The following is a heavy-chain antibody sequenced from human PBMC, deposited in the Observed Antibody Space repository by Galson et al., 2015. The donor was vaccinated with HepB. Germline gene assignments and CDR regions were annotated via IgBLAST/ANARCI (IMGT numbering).Heavy chain of an antibody. CDR2: IYYSGST. V-gene: IGHV4-39*01. Sequence: SETLSLTCTVSGGSISSSSYYWGWIRQPPGKGLEWIGSIYYSGSTHYNPSLKSRVTISVDTSKNQFSLELSSVTAADTAVYYCARRVNRVAAPWGYWGQGILVTVSS. CDR1: GGSISSSSYY. J-gene: IGHJ4*02. CDR3: ARRVNRVAAPWGY. D-gene: IGHD6-19*01.